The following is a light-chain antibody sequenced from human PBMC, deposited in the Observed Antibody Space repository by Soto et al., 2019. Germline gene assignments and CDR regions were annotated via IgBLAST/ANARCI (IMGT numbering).Light chain of an antibody. V-gene: IGKV3-11*01. CDR1: QSVSRH. CDR2: DTS. Sequence: EVVLAQSPATLSLSPGERATLSCRASQSVSRHLAWYQQKLGQPPRLLIYDTSNRATGIPPRFSGSGSGTDFTLIISSLEPEDFAVYYCQQRLNWPWTFGQGTKVDIK. CDR3: QQRLNWPWT. J-gene: IGKJ1*01.